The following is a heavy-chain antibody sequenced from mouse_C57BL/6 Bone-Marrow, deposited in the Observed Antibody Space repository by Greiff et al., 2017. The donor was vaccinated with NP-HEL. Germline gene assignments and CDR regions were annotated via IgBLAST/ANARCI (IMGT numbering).Heavy chain of an antibody. D-gene: IGHD2-4*01. Sequence: VKLVESGAELVMPGASVKLSCKASGYTFTSYWMPWVKQRPGQGLEWIGEIDPSDSYTNYNQKFKGKSTLTVDKSSSTAYMQLSSLTSEDSALYYCARREIYYNYDIDYGGQGTSATVSS. CDR3: ARREIYYNYDIDY. V-gene: IGHV1-69*01. J-gene: IGHJ4*01. CDR2: IDPSDSYT. CDR1: GYTFTSYW.